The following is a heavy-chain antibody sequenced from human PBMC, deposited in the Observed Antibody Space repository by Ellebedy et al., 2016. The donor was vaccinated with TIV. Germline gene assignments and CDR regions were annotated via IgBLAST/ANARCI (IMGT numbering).Heavy chain of an antibody. D-gene: IGHD3-9*01. V-gene: IGHV4-4*07. Sequence: SETLSLTXTVSGDSISSYYWSWIRQPAGKGLEWIGRIYTSGSTNYNPSLKSRVTMSVDTSKNQLSLKLSSVTAADTAVYYCARVRVTYYDILMAPSDSFDIWGQGTKVTVSS. CDR1: GDSISSYY. J-gene: IGHJ3*02. CDR3: ARVRVTYYDILMAPSDSFDI. CDR2: IYTSGST.